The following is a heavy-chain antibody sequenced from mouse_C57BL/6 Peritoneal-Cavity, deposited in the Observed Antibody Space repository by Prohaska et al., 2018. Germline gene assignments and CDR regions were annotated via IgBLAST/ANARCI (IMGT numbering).Heavy chain of an antibody. Sequence: EVQLLETGGGLVQPGGSRGLSCEGSVFTFSGFLMSWVRQTPGKTLEWIGDINSDGSAINYAPSIKDRFTIFRDNDKSTLYLQMSNVRSEDTATYFCMRYGNYWYFDVWGTGTTVTVSS. CDR1: VFTFSGFL. J-gene: IGHJ1*03. V-gene: IGHV11-2*01. D-gene: IGHD2-1*01. CDR2: INSDGSAI. CDR3: MRYGNYWYFDV.